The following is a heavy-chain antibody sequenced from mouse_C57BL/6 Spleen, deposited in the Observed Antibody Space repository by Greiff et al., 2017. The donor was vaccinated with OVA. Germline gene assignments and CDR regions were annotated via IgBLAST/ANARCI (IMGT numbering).Heavy chain of an antibody. V-gene: IGHV5-17*01. Sequence: EVQLVESGGGLVKPGGSLKLSCAASGFTFSDYGMHWVRQAPEKGLEWVAYISSGSSTIYYADTVKGRFTISRDNDKNTLFLQMTSLRSEDTAMYYCARGELITTVVAFDYWGQGTTLTVSS. CDR3: ARGELITTVVAFDY. D-gene: IGHD1-1*01. CDR1: GFTFSDYG. J-gene: IGHJ2*01. CDR2: ISSGSSTI.